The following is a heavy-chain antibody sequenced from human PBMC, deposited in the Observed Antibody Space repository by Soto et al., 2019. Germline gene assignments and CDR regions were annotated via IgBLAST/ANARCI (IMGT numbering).Heavy chain of an antibody. CDR1: GFTLSNAW. V-gene: IGHV3-15*07. Sequence: PGGSLRLSCAASGFTLSNAWINWVRQAPGKGLEGVGRIKSKTDGGTTDFAAPVKGRFAISRDDSKNMVYLQMNSLKTEDTAVYYCTTDSYFTIVRVRFDYWGHGTLVTVSS. J-gene: IGHJ4*01. D-gene: IGHD2-21*01. CDR3: TTDSYFTIVRVRFDY. CDR2: IKSKTDGGTT.